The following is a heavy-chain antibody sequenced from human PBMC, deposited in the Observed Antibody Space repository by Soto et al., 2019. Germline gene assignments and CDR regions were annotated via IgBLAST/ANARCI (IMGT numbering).Heavy chain of an antibody. CDR3: ARVNGLGYFDY. J-gene: IGHJ4*02. D-gene: IGHD2-8*01. CDR1: GFTFSSYG. V-gene: IGHV3-33*01. CDR2: IWYDGSNK. Sequence: QVQLVESGGGVVQPGRSLRLSCAASGFTFSSYGMHWVRQAPGKGLEWVAVIWYDGSNKYYADSVTGRFTISIDNSKNQLYMQMNGLRAEDTAVYYCARVNGLGYFDYWGQGTLVTVSS.